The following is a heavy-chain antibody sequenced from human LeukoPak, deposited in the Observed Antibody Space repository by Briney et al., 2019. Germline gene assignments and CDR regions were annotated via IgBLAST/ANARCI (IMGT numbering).Heavy chain of an antibody. Sequence: GRSLRLSCAASGFTFSSYGMHWVRQAPGKGLEWVAVIWYDGSNKYYADSVKGRFTISRDNSKNTLYLQMNSLRAEDTAVYYCARDQAVAGSYYYYGMDVWGQGTTVTVSS. D-gene: IGHD6-19*01. CDR2: IWYDGSNK. CDR3: ARDQAVAGSYYYYGMDV. V-gene: IGHV3-30*19. J-gene: IGHJ6*02. CDR1: GFTFSSYG.